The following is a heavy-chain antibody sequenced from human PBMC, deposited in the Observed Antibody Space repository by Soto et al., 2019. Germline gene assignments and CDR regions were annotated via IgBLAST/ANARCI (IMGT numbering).Heavy chain of an antibody. J-gene: IGHJ3*01. V-gene: IGHV3-21*02. CDR3: AREEGYCNGGPCYRGAFDF. Sequence: EVQLVESGGGLVKPGGSPRLSCAASGFTFSDYSMLWVRQAPGKGLEWLAFIGNSNNPTFYSESVRGRFTISRDNPKNSVYLQKNSLREEDTAVYFCAREEGYCNGGPCYRGAFDFWGQGTIVTVSS. CDR2: IGNSNNPT. CDR1: GFTFSDYS. D-gene: IGHD2-15*01.